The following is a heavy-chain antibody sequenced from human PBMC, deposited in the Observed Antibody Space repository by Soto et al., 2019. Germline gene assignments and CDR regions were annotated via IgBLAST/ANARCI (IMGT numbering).Heavy chain of an antibody. V-gene: IGHV1-69*02. CDR2: IIPILGIA. J-gene: IGHJ6*02. CDR1: GGTFSSYT. Sequence: QVQLVQSGAEVKKPGSSVKVSCKASGGTFSSYTISWVRQAPGQGLEWMGRIIPILGIANYAQKFQGRVTITADKSTSTAYMELSSLRSEDTAVYYCARGGGYCSGGSCYSSYYGMDVWGQGTTVTVSS. D-gene: IGHD2-15*01. CDR3: ARGGGYCSGGSCYSSYYGMDV.